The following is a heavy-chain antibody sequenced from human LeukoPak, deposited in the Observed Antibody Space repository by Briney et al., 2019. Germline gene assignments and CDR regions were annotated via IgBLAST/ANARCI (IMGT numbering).Heavy chain of an antibody. CDR2: ISYDGSNK. D-gene: IGHD3-3*01. J-gene: IGHJ6*02. CDR1: GFTFSSYA. Sequence: GRSLRLSCAASGFTFSSYAMHWVRQAPGKGLEWVAVISYDGSNKYYADSVKGRFTISRDNSKNTLYLQMNSLRAEDTAVYYCARALPKRTALGRYYDFWSGYYTAYGMDVWGQGTTVTVSS. V-gene: IGHV3-30-3*01. CDR3: ARALPKRTALGRYYDFWSGYYTAYGMDV.